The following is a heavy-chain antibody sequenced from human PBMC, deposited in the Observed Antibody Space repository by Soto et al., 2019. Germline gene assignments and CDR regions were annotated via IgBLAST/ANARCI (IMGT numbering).Heavy chain of an antibody. V-gene: IGHV3-33*03. CDR3: AKDEVSRKYYGHSLDV. CDR1: GFTFSNYG. J-gene: IGHJ6*02. Sequence: QVQLVESGGGLVQPGRSLRLSCVVSGFTFSNYGMHWVRQAPGKGLEWVADIWNDGSGQRYAGSVQGPFTISRDNSKNPLYLQINSLRVEDTAVYYCAKDEVSRKYYGHSLDVWGQGTTVTVSS. CDR2: IWNDGSGQ. D-gene: IGHD4-17*01.